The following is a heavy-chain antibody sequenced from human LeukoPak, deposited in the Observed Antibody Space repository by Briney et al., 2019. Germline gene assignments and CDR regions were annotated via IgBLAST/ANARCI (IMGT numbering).Heavy chain of an antibody. Sequence: ASVKVSCKASGYTFTGYYMHWVRQAPGQGLEWMGWINPNSGGTNYAQKFQGRVTMTRDTSISTAYMELSRLRSDDTAVYYCARGDSGWYLGLGFDYWGQGTLVTVSS. J-gene: IGHJ4*02. CDR1: GYTFTGYY. CDR3: ARGDSGWYLGLGFDY. V-gene: IGHV1-2*02. D-gene: IGHD6-19*01. CDR2: INPNSGGT.